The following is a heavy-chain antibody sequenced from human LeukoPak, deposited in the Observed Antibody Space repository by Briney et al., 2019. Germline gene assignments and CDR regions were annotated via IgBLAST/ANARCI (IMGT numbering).Heavy chain of an antibody. CDR3: ARGYYDSSGYYLRGDLGFDY. V-gene: IGHV1-69*05. Sequence: ASVKVSCKASGGTFSSYAISWVRQAPGQGLEWMGGIIPIFGTANYAQKFQGRVTITTDESTSTAYMELSSLRSEDTAVYYCARGYYDSSGYYLRGDLGFDYWGQGTLVTASS. D-gene: IGHD3-22*01. CDR1: GGTFSSYA. J-gene: IGHJ4*02. CDR2: IIPIFGTA.